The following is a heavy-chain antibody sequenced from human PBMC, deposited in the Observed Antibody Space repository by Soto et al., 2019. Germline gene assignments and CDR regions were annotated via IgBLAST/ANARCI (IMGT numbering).Heavy chain of an antibody. Sequence: SQTLSLTCAISGDSVSSNSAAWNWIRQSPSRGLEWLGRTYYRSKWYNDYAVSVKSRITINPDTSRNQFSLQLNSVTPEDTAVYYCARGTKYSSGWFRNTYNWFDHWGQGTLVTVSS. V-gene: IGHV6-1*01. J-gene: IGHJ5*02. CDR1: GDSVSSNSAA. D-gene: IGHD6-19*01. CDR3: ARGTKYSSGWFRNTYNWFDH. CDR2: TYYRSKWYN.